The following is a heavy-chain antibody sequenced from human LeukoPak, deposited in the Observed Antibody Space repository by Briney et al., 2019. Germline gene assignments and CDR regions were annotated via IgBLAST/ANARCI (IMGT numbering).Heavy chain of an antibody. Sequence: PGGSLKLSCAASGFTVSSNYMSWVRQAPGKGLEWVSVIYVGGSSYYADSVKGRFTISRDNAKNSLYLQMNSLRAEDTAVYYCARDQRIAAAGIGSFDYWGQGTLVTVSS. CDR2: IYVGGSS. J-gene: IGHJ4*02. CDR3: ARDQRIAAAGIGSFDY. V-gene: IGHV3-66*01. D-gene: IGHD6-13*01. CDR1: GFTVSSNY.